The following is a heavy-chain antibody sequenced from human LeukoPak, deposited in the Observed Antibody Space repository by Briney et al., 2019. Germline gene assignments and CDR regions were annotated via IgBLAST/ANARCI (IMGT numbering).Heavy chain of an antibody. CDR3: AKGVWATILTNDVFDI. CDR2: ISGSGGST. D-gene: IGHD3-9*01. V-gene: IGHV3-23*01. J-gene: IGHJ3*02. Sequence: GGSLRLSCAASGFTFSSYAMSWVRQAPGKGLEWVSAISGSGGSTYYADSVKGRFTISRDNSKNTLYLQMNSLRAEDTAVYYCAKGVWATILTNDVFDIWGQGTMVTVSS. CDR1: GFTFSSYA.